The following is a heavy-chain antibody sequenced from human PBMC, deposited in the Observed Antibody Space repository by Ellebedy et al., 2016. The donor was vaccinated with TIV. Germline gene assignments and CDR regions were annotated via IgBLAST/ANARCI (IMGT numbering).Heavy chain of an antibody. D-gene: IGHD3-10*01. CDR3: TRIGGVSFGERPIDY. Sequence: PGGSLRLSCIVSGGPISRYYWSWIRQPPGRGLEWIGNIYYTGTTNYNPSLQSRVTISLDTSKNPFSLRLTSVTAADTAVYYCTRIGGVSFGERPIDYWGQGTLVTVSS. CDR1: GGPISRYY. V-gene: IGHV4-59*01. CDR2: IYYTGTT. J-gene: IGHJ4*02.